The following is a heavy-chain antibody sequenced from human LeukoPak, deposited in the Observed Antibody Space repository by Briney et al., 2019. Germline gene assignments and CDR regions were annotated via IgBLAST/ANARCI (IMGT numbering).Heavy chain of an antibody. D-gene: IGHD6-19*01. Sequence: SGTLSLTCAVSGGSISSGGYSWSWIRQPPGKGLEWIGYIYHSGSTYYNPSLKSRVTISVDRSKNQFSLKLSSVTAADTAVYYCARGVGAVASFDYWGQGTLVTVSS. CDR1: GGSISSGGYS. V-gene: IGHV4-30-2*01. CDR3: ARGVGAVASFDY. J-gene: IGHJ4*02. CDR2: IYHSGST.